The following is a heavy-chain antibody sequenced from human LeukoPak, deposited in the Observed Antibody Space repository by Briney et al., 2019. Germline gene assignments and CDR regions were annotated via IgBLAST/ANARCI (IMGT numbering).Heavy chain of an antibody. CDR1: GYTFTSYY. CDR3: ATGAASYYGD. D-gene: IGHD1-26*01. V-gene: IGHV1-2*02. J-gene: IGHJ4*02. Sequence: ASVKVSCKASGYTFTSYYMHWVRQAPGQGLEWMGWINPNSGDTNYAQKFQGRVTMARDTSINTVYMQLSRLRSDDTAVYYCATGAASYYGDWGQGTLVTVSS. CDR2: INPNSGDT.